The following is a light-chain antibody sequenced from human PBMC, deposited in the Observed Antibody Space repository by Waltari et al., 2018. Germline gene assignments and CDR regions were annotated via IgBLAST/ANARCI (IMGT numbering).Light chain of an antibody. CDR3: QQYGRSPLT. J-gene: IGKJ4*01. CDR1: QSVSGSY. Sequence: EIVLTQSPGTLSLSPAERATLSCRASQSVSGSYLAWYQRKPGQAPRPLSYGASSGATGIPDRFSGSGSGTDFTLTISRLEPEDFAVYYCQQYGRSPLTFGGGTKVQIK. CDR2: GAS. V-gene: IGKV3-20*01.